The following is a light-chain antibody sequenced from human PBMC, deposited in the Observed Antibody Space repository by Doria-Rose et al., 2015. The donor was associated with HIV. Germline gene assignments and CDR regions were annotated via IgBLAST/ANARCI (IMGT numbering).Light chain of an antibody. CDR3: QQSYSTPLT. CDR1: QSISSY. Sequence: GDRVTITCRASQSISSYLNWYQQKPGKAPNLLIYAASSLQSGVPSRFSGSGSGTDFTLTISSLQPEDFVTYYCQQSYSTPLTFGGGTKVEIK. J-gene: IGKJ4*01. V-gene: IGKV1-39*01. CDR2: AAS.